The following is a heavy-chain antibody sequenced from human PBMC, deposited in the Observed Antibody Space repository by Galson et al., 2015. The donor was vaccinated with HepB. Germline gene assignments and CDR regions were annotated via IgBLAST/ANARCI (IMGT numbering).Heavy chain of an antibody. D-gene: IGHD4-17*01. CDR3: ASQDGHI. CDR2: TYYRSKWYN. V-gene: IGHV6-1*01. J-gene: IGHJ4*02. CDR1: GDSVSSNSAS. Sequence: GDSVSSNSASWNWIRQSPSRGLEWLGRTYYRSKWYNDYAVSVKSRITINPDTSKNQFSLQPKSVTPEDTAVYYCASQDGHIWGQGTLVTVSA.